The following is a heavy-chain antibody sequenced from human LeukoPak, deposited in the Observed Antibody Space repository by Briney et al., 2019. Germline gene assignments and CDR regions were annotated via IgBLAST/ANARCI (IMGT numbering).Heavy chain of an antibody. J-gene: IGHJ5*02. Sequence: GASVKVSCKASGYSFTRYGITWVRQAPGQGLEWMGWISAYNDNTNYAQKLQGRVTLTTDTSTSTAYMELRSLRSDDTAVYYCAREGYCSGGTSYSTMNWFDPWGQGTLVTVSS. D-gene: IGHD2-15*01. CDR2: ISAYNDNT. CDR1: GYSFTRYG. CDR3: AREGYCSGGTSYSTMNWFDP. V-gene: IGHV1-18*01.